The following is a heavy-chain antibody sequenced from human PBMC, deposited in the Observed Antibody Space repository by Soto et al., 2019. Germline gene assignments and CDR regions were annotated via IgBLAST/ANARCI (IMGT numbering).Heavy chain of an antibody. CDR1: GGSFSGYY. J-gene: IGHJ4*02. D-gene: IGHD6-13*01. Sequence: QVQLQQWGAGLLKPSETLSLTCAVYGGSFSGYYWSWIRQPPGKGLDWIGEINHSGSTNYNPSLKSRVTISVDTSKNQFSLKLSSVTAADTAVYYCARSQLAAAGNWMTRYYFDYWGQGTLVTVSS. CDR3: ARSQLAAAGNWMTRYYFDY. V-gene: IGHV4-34*01. CDR2: INHSGST.